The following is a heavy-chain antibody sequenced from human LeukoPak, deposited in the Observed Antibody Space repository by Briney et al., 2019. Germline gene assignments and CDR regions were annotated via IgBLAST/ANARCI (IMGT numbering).Heavy chain of an antibody. CDR3: AKALDTYGYMRFDY. CDR1: GFTFVSYA. V-gene: IGHV3-23*01. J-gene: IGHJ4*02. CDR2: INGGGDTT. D-gene: IGHD5-24*01. Sequence: GGSLRLSCATSGFTFVSYAMTWVRQAPGKGLEWVSAINGGGDTTYYADSVKGRFPVSRDRSTNTLFLQMSSLRAEDSGMYYCAKALDTYGYMRFDYWGQGTLVTVSS.